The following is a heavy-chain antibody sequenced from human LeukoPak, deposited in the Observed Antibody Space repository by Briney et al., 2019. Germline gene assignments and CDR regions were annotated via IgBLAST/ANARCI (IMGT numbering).Heavy chain of an antibody. CDR2: IYASGST. CDR1: GGSISDYY. J-gene: IGHJ4*02. D-gene: IGHD3-10*01. CDR3: ATRGGKY. Sequence: SGTLSLTCTVSGGSISDYYCSWIRQPAGGGLEWIGRIYASGSTNYNPSLKSRVTMSVDTSQNQFSLRLSSVTAADTAVYYCATRGGKYWGQGTLVTVSS. V-gene: IGHV4-4*07.